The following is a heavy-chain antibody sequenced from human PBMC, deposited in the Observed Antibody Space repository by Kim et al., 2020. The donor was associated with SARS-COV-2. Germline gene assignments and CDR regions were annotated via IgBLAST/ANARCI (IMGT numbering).Heavy chain of an antibody. CDR3: AKDQHSSTWSYYFDS. D-gene: IGHD2-2*01. V-gene: IGHV3-23*01. J-gene: IGHJ4*02. Sequence: ADSVKGRFTISGDNSKNTLFLQMSGLRAEDTALYYCAKDQHSSTWSYYFDSWGRGTLVTVAS.